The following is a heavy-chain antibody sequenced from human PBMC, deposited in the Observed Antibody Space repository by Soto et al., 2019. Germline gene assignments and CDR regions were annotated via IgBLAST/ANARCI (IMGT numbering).Heavy chain of an antibody. CDR2: ISYDGSNK. J-gene: IGHJ5*02. CDR3: ARGADYYDSSGPGHH. D-gene: IGHD3-22*01. Sequence: GGSLRLSCAASGFTFSSYAMHWVRQAPGKGLEWVAVISYDGSNKYYADSVKGRFTISRDNSKNTLYLQMNSLRAEDAAVYYCARGADYYDSSGPGHHWGQGTLVTVSS. CDR1: GFTFSSYA. V-gene: IGHV3-30-3*01.